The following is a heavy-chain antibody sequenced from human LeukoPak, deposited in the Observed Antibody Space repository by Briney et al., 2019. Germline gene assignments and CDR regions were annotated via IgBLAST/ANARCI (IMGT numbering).Heavy chain of an antibody. CDR3: ARERVAAAGTSDV. D-gene: IGHD6-13*01. Sequence: SETLSLTCAVYGRSFSGYYWSWIRQPPGKGLEWIGEINHSGSTNYNPSLKSRVTMSVDTSKNQFSLKLSSVTAADTAVYYCARERVAAAGTSDVWGKGTTVTISS. CDR2: INHSGST. CDR1: GRSFSGYY. V-gene: IGHV4-34*01. J-gene: IGHJ6*04.